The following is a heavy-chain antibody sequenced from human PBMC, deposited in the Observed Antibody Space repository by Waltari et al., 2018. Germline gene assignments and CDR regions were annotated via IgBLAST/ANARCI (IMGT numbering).Heavy chain of an antibody. CDR1: GGTFSSYA. V-gene: IGHV1-69*05. D-gene: IGHD1-26*01. CDR3: ATLGANDAFDI. Sequence: QVQLVQSGAEVKKPGSSVKVSCKASGGTFSSYAISWVRQAPGQGLEWMGGIITILGTGNYEQKFQGRVTITTDESTSTAYMELSSLRSEDTAVYYCATLGANDAFDIWGQGTMVTVSS. J-gene: IGHJ3*02. CDR2: IITILGTG.